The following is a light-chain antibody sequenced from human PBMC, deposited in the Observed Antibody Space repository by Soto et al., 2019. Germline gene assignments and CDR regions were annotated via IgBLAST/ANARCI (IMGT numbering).Light chain of an antibody. Sequence: EIGVTRAPGTLSLSPGERATLSCRARQSVSSTSLAWYQQKPGQAPRLLIYAASSRATGIPARFSGSGSGTDFTLTISRLEPEDFAVYYCQQYCRSPGLFPFCPGTPLDIK. CDR2: AAS. V-gene: IGKV3-20*01. CDR3: QQYCRSPGLFP. J-gene: IGKJ3*01. CDR1: QSVSSTS.